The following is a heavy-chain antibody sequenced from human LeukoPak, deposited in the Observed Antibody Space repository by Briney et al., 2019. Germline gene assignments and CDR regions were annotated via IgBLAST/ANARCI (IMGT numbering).Heavy chain of an antibody. CDR1: GFTFSSYW. J-gene: IGHJ4*02. Sequence: GGSLRLSCAASGFTFSSYWMSWFRQAPGKGLEWVANIKQDGSEKYYVDSVKGRFTISRDNAKNSLYLEMNSLRAEDTAVYYCARVTGSGSLGSYPYWGQGPLVTVSS. V-gene: IGHV3-7*01. CDR2: IKQDGSEK. D-gene: IGHD3-10*01. CDR3: ARVTGSGSLGSYPY.